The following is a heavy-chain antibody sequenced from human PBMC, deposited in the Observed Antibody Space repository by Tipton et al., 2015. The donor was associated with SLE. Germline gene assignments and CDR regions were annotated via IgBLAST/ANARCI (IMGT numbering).Heavy chain of an antibody. D-gene: IGHD1-26*01. J-gene: IGHJ3*02. CDR3: ARERVGAFDI. CDR2: ISYDGSNK. V-gene: IGHV3-30-3*01. Sequence: SLRLSCAASGFTFSSYAMHWVRQAPGKGLEWVAVISYDGSNKYYADSVKGRFTISRDNSKNTLYLQMNSLRAEDTAVYYFARERVGAFDIWGQGTMVTVSS. CDR1: GFTFSSYA.